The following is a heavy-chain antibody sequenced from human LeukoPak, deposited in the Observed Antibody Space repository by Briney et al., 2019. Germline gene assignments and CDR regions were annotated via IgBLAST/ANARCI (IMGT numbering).Heavy chain of an antibody. D-gene: IGHD3-22*01. CDR3: ARGPRITMIPFDY. CDR2: IYYSGST. J-gene: IGHJ4*02. CDR1: GGSIISGGYY. Sequence: PSETLSLTCTVSGGSIISGGYYWSWIRQHPGKGLGWLGYIYYSGSTYYIPSLKSRVTISVDTSKNQFSLKLSSVTAADTAVYYCARGPRITMIPFDYWGQGTLVTVSS. V-gene: IGHV4-31*03.